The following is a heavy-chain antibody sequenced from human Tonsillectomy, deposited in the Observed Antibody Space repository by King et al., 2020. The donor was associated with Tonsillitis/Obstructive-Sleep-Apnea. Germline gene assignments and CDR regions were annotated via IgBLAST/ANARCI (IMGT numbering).Heavy chain of an antibody. CDR1: GGSISSGGYY. Sequence: VQLQESGPGLVKPSQTLSLTCTVSGGSISSGGYYWSWIRQHPGKGLEWIGYIYYSGSTYYNPSLKSRVTISVDTSKNQFSLKLSSVTAADTAVYYCARVNLVVVPAAMTGGWFDPWGQGTLVTVSS. D-gene: IGHD2-2*01. V-gene: IGHV4-31*03. CDR3: ARVNLVVVPAAMTGGWFDP. CDR2: IYYSGST. J-gene: IGHJ5*02.